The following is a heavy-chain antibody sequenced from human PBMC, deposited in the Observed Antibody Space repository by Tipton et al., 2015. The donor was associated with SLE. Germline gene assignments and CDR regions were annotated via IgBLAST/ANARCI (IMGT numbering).Heavy chain of an antibody. V-gene: IGHV4-34*01. D-gene: IGHD2-2*01. CDR1: GGSFSGYY. CDR2: INHNGST. CDR3: ARGRYCSSTSCSYYFDY. J-gene: IGHJ4*02. Sequence: LRLSCAVYGGSFSGYYWSWIRQPPGKGLEWIGEINHNGSTNYNPSLKSRVTISIDTSKNQFSLKVSSVTAADTAVYYCARGRYCSSTSCSYYFDYWGQGTLVTVSS.